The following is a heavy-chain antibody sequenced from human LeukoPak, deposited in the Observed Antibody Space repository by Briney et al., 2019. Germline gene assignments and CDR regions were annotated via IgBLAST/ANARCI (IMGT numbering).Heavy chain of an antibody. Sequence: ASLKVSCKASGDTFTNYAFSWVRQAPGQRLEWMGWISAYNGNTKYAQKFQGRVTMTTDISTGTAYMELRRLRFDDRAVYYCAREGEKCSSGTGDPTPKYCYYGLDVWGQGTTVTVSS. D-gene: IGHD6-19*01. CDR2: ISAYNGNT. CDR1: GDTFTNYA. CDR3: AREGEKCSSGTGDPTPKYCYYGLDV. V-gene: IGHV1-18*01. J-gene: IGHJ6*02.